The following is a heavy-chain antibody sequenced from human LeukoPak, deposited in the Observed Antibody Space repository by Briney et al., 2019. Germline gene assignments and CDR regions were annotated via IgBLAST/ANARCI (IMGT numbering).Heavy chain of an antibody. J-gene: IGHJ5*02. D-gene: IGHD4-17*01. CDR1: GFTFSSYA. CDR2: ISGSGGST. V-gene: IGHV3-23*01. CDR3: ARDWRTVTHDPYNWLDP. Sequence: PGGSLRLSCAASGFTFSSYAMSWVRQAPGKGLEWVSGISGSGGSTYYADSVKGRFAISRDNSKNTLYLQMNSLRAEDTAVYYCARDWRTVTHDPYNWLDPWGQGTLVTVSS.